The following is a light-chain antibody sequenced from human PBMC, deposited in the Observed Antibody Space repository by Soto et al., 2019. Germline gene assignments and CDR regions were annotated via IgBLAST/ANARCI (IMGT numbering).Light chain of an antibody. CDR3: CSYAGSRV. V-gene: IGLV2-23*01. J-gene: IGLJ3*02. CDR1: SSDVGSYNL. CDR2: EGS. Sequence: QSALTQPASVSGSPGQSITISCTGTSSDVGSYNLVSWYQQHPGKAPKLMIYEGSKRPSGVSNRFSGSKSGNTASLTISGLQAEDEAAYYCCSYAGSRVFGGGTKLTVL.